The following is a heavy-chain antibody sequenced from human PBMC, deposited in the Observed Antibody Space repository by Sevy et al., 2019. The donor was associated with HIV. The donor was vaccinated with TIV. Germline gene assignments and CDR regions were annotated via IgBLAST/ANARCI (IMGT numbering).Heavy chain of an antibody. CDR1: GFTFSDHY. Sequence: GGSLRLSCAASGFTFSDHYMEWVRQAPGKGLEWVGRTRNKADSYTTEYAASVKGRFTISRDDSKSSLYLQMNSLKTEETAVYYCATHAGIAAAGRVFDYWGQGTLVTVSS. D-gene: IGHD6-13*01. CDR3: ATHAGIAAAGRVFDY. CDR2: TRNKADSYTT. J-gene: IGHJ4*02. V-gene: IGHV3-72*01.